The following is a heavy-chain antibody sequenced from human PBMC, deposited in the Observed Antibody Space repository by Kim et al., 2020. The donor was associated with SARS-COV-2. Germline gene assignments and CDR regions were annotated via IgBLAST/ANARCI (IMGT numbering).Heavy chain of an antibody. Sequence: SETLSLTCAVSGGSISSSNWWSWVRQPPGKGLEWIGEINHSGSTNYNPSPKSRVTFSVDKSKNQFSLKLSSVTAAATDVNYCAAYQDRVPAAYGEDYYYYYAVYIWGQGAPVTVSS. J-gene: IGHJ6*02. CDR2: INHSGST. D-gene: IGHD2-2*01. CDR1: GGSISSSNW. CDR3: AAYQDRVPAAYGEDYYYYYAVYI. V-gene: IGHV4-4*02.